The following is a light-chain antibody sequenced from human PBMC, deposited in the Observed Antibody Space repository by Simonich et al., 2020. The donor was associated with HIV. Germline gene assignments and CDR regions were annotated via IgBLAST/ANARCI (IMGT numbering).Light chain of an antibody. CDR3: CSYAGSSTGV. V-gene: IGLV2-23*02. CDR1: SSYVGGYNY. J-gene: IGLJ3*02. CDR2: DVS. Sequence: QSALTQPAYVSGSPGQSITISCTGTSSYVGGYNYLSWYQPHPGKAPKRVIYDVSKRPSGVSNRFSGSKSGNTASLTISGLQAEDEADYYCCSYAGSSTGVFGGGTKLTVL.